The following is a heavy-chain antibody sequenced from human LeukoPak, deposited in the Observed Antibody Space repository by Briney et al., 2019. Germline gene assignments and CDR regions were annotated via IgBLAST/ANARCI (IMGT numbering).Heavy chain of an antibody. V-gene: IGHV4-39*01. J-gene: IGHJ4*02. CDR2: IYYSGST. D-gene: IGHD6-19*01. CDR3: ARRDSSGWPYYFDY. CDR1: GGSISSSSYY. Sequence: SETLSLTCTVSGGSISSSSYYWGWIRQPPGKGLEWLGSIYYSGSTYYNPSLKSRVTISVDTSKNQFSLKLSSVTAADTAVYYCARRDSSGWPYYFDYWGQGTLVTVSS.